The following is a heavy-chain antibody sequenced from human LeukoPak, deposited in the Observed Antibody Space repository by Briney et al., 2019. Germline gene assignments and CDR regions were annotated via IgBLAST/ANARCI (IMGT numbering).Heavy chain of an antibody. CDR3: ARDGLLGYFDY. Sequence: GRSLRLSCAASGFTFSSYAMHWVRQAPGKGLEWVAVISYDGSNKYYADSVKGRFTNSRDNSKNTLYLQMNSLRAEDTAVYYCARDGLLGYFDYWGQGTLVTVSS. V-gene: IGHV3-30-3*01. D-gene: IGHD2-8*02. CDR2: ISYDGSNK. CDR1: GFTFSSYA. J-gene: IGHJ4*02.